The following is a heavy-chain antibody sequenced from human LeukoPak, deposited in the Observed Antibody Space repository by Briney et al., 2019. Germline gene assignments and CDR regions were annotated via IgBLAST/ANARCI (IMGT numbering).Heavy chain of an antibody. D-gene: IGHD4-23*01. J-gene: IGHJ4*02. V-gene: IGHV3-74*01. Sequence: GGSLRLSCAPSGFTFSSYWMHWVRQAPGHGLVWISRINSDGSGTSYADSVKGRFTISRDNAKNALYLQMNSLRAEDTAVYYCARADDGANSWVNYWGQGTLVTVSS. CDR1: GFTFSSYW. CDR3: ARADDGANSWVNY. CDR2: INSDGSGT.